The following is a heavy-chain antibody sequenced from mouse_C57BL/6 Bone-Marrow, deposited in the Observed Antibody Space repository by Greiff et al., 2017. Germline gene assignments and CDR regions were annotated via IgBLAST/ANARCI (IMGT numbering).Heavy chain of an antibody. CDR1: GFNIKDDY. CDR3: TTRWLLRRDY. J-gene: IGHJ3*01. CDR2: IDPENGDT. D-gene: IGHD2-3*01. V-gene: IGHV14-4*01. Sequence: VQLQQSGAELVRPGASVKLSCTASGFNIKDDYMHWVKQRPEQGLEWIGWIDPENGDTEYASKFQGKATITADTSSNTAYLQLSSLTSEDTAVYYGTTRWLLRRDYWGQGTLVTVSA.